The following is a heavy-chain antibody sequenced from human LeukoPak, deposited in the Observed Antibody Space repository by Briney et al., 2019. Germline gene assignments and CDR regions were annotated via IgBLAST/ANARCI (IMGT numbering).Heavy chain of an antibody. V-gene: IGHV4-34*01. D-gene: IGHD1-26*01. CDR1: GGSFSGYY. Sequence: PSETLSLSCAVYGGSFSGYYWSWIRQPPGKGLEWIGEIYHSGSTNYNPSLKSRVTISVDTSKNQFSLKLSSVTAADTAVYYCARTSSGSRLKNYYYYMDVWGKGTTVTVSS. J-gene: IGHJ6*03. CDR3: ARTSSGSRLKNYYYYMDV. CDR2: IYHSGST.